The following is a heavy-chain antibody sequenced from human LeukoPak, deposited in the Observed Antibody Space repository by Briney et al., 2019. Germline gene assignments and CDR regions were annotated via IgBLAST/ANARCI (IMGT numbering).Heavy chain of an antibody. J-gene: IGHJ6*02. CDR2: IKQDGSEK. Sequence: PGGSLRLSCAASGFTFSSYWMSWVRQAPGKGLEWVANIKQDGSEKYYVDSVKGRFTISRDSAKNSPYLQMNSLRAEDTAVYYCAGERYYYYGMDVWGQGTTVTVSS. V-gene: IGHV3-7*01. CDR1: GFTFSSYW. CDR3: AGERYYYYGMDV.